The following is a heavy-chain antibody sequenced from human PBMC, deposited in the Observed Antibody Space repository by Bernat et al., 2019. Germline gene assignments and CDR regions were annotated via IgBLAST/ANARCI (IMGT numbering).Heavy chain of an antibody. Sequence: QITLKESGPTLVKPTQTLTLTCTFSGFSLSTSGVGVGWIRQPPGKALEWLALIYWDDDKRYSPSLKSRLTITKDTSKNQVVITMTNVDPVDTATYYCADRKYYFDYWGQGTLVTVSS. CDR1: GFSLSTSGVG. CDR3: ADRKYYFDY. J-gene: IGHJ4*02. V-gene: IGHV2-5*02. CDR2: IYWDDDK.